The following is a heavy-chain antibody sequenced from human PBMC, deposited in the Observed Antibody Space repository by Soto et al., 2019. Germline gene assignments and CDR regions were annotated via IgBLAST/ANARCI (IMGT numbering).Heavy chain of an antibody. CDR1: GFTLNTYG. V-gene: IGHV3-33*07. CDR3: PRGYPLWSPYFYYYMDV. Sequence: GGSLRLSCAASGFTLNTYGMYWLRQAPGKGLEWVAVSWYDGTNKDYADSVNGRFTISVDNSMNTLYLQMNSLRAEDTALYYCPRGYPLWSPYFYYYMDVWVQGTTVTVSS. J-gene: IGHJ6*03. D-gene: IGHD5-18*01. CDR2: SWYDGTNK.